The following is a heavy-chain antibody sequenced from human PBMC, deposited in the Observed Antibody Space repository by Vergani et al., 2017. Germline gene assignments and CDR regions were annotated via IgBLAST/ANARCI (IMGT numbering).Heavy chain of an antibody. V-gene: IGHV3-53*02. CDR1: GFTVSSNY. J-gene: IGHJ6*02. CDR2: IYSGGST. D-gene: IGHD5-18*01. Sequence: EVQLVETGGGLIQPGGSLRLSCAASGFTVSSNYMSWVRQAPGKGLEWVSVIYSGGSTYYADSVKGRFTISRDNSKNTLYLQMNSLRAEDTAVYYCAKGQIQLWLRNMDVWGQGTTVTVSS. CDR3: AKGQIQLWLRNMDV.